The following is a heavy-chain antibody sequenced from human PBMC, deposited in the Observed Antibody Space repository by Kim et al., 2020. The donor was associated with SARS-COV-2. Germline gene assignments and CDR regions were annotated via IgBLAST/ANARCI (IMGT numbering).Heavy chain of an antibody. J-gene: IGHJ4*02. V-gene: IGHV4-39*01. CDR3: AIISSGPFVDY. D-gene: IGHD3-22*01. Sequence: TYYNPSLKSRVTISVDTSKNQFSRKLSSVTAADTAVYYCAIISSGPFVDYWGQGTLVTVSS. CDR2: T.